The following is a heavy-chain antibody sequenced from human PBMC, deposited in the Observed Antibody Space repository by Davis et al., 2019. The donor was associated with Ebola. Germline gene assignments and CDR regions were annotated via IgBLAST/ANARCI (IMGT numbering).Heavy chain of an antibody. CDR2: INAGNGNT. D-gene: IGHD6-19*01. CDR3: ARGNKGRIAVAGPRRDYYYGMDV. J-gene: IGHJ6*04. V-gene: IGHV1-3*01. CDR1: GYTFTSYA. Sequence: AASVKVSCKASGYTFTSYAMHWVRQAPGQRLEWMGWINAGNGNTKYSQKLQGRVTMTTDTSTSTAYMELSSLRSEDAAVYYCARGNKGRIAVAGPRRDYYYGMDVWGKGTTVTVSS.